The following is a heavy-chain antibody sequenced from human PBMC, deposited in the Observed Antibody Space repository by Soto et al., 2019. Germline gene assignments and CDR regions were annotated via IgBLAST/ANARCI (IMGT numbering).Heavy chain of an antibody. J-gene: IGHJ6*02. CDR1: GFTFSSYA. D-gene: IGHD3-3*01. CDR3: AREPALTTIFGGYGMDV. V-gene: IGHV3-30-3*01. Sequence: QVQLVESGGGVVQPGRSLRLSCAASGFTFSSYAMHWVRQAPGKGLEWVAVISYDGSNKYYADSVKGRFTISRDNSXNXRYLQMNSLRAEDTAVYYCAREPALTTIFGGYGMDVWGQGTTVTVSS. CDR2: ISYDGSNK.